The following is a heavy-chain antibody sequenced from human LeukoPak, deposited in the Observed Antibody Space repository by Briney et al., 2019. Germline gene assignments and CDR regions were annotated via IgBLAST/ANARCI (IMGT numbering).Heavy chain of an antibody. J-gene: IGHJ3*02. V-gene: IGHV4-39*01. D-gene: IGHD3-22*01. Sequence: SEPLSLPCTVSGGSISSSSYYWGWIRQPPGQGLEWIGSIYYSGRTYYNPSLKSRVTISVDTSKNQFSLKLSSVTAADTAVYYCARYYYDSSGYLARRAADAFDIWGQGTMVTVSS. CDR1: GGSISSSSYY. CDR2: IYYSGRT. CDR3: ARYYYDSSGYLARRAADAFDI.